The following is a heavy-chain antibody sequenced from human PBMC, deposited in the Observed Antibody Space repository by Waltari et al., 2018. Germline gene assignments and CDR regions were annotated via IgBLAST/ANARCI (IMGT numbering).Heavy chain of an antibody. J-gene: IGHJ4*02. CDR2: MWHGGST. Sequence: QVQLQESGPGLVKPSETLSVTCTVSGASIRSNYYWGWIRQPPGKGLEWLGTMWHGGSTYYTPSLKSRVSISMDTSKNQFSLKLNSVTAADTAVYYCARNSSGWSFDSWGQGTLVTVSS. V-gene: IGHV4-38-2*02. CDR3: ARNSSGWSFDS. CDR1: GASIRSNYY. D-gene: IGHD6-19*01.